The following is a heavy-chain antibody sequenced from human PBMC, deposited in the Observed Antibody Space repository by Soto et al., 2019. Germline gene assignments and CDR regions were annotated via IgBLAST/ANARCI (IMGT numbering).Heavy chain of an antibody. V-gene: IGHV3-66*01. CDR3: ARDGTYNWV. J-gene: IGHJ4*02. D-gene: IGHD1-1*01. Sequence: EVQLVESGGGLVQPGGSLRLSCAASGFTVSNNYMRWVRQAPGKGLEWVSLIYSGGATYYADSVKGRFTISRDNSKNTLYLQMNGLRAEDTAVYYSARDGTYNWVGGQGILVTVSS. CDR1: GFTVSNNY. CDR2: IYSGGAT.